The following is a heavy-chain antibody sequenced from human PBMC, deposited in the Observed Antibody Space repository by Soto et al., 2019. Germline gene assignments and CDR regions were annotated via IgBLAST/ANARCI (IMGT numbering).Heavy chain of an antibody. J-gene: IGHJ5*02. CDR1: GGTFSSYA. Sequence: QVQLVQSGAEVKKPGSSVKVSCKASGGTFSSYAISWVRQAPGQGLEWMGGLIPIFGTANYAQKFQGRVTITADESTSTAYMELSSLSSDDTAVYYCARGGVGVVLANFDPWGQGTLYTVSS. CDR2: LIPIFGTA. D-gene: IGHD3-3*01. V-gene: IGHV1-69*01. CDR3: ARGGVGVVLANFDP.